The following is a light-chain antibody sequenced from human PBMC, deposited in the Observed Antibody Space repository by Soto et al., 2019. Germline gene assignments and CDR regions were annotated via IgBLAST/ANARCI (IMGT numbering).Light chain of an antibody. V-gene: IGLV1-51*01. CDR1: SSNIGNNY. J-gene: IGLJ2*01. CDR3: GTWDSSLSAVV. Sequence: QSVLTQPPSVSAAPGQKVTISCSGSSSNIGNNYVSCYQQLPGTAPKLLIYDNNKRPSGIPDRFSGSKAGTSATLGITGLVTGDEADYYCGTWDSSLSAVVFGGGTKLTVL. CDR2: DNN.